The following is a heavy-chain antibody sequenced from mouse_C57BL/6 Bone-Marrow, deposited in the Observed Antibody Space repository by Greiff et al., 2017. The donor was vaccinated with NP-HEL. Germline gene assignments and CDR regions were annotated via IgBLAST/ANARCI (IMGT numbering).Heavy chain of an antibody. V-gene: IGHV1-18*01. CDR2: INPNNGGT. Sequence: EVKLMESGPELVKPGASVKIPCKASGYTFTDYNMDWVKQSHGKSLEWIGDINPNNGGTIYNQKFKGKATLTVDKSSSTAYMELRSLTSEDTAVYYCARRRRYYGSSHWYFDVWGTGTTVTVSS. D-gene: IGHD1-1*01. J-gene: IGHJ1*03. CDR3: ARRRRYYGSSHWYFDV. CDR1: GYTFTDYN.